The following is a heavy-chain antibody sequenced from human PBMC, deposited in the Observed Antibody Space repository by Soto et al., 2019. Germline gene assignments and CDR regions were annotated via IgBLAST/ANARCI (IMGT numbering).Heavy chain of an antibody. CDR3: AKDTGDCIIIICNPGNNSFDP. V-gene: IGHV3-30*18. D-gene: IGHD3-16*01. CDR2: ISYDGSKK. CDR1: GLTFRSYG. J-gene: IGHJ5*02. Sequence: PRGSLRLSCAVSGLTFRSYGMHWVRQAPGKGLEWVAIISYDGSKKYYVDSVKGRFTISRDNSRNTLYLEMNSLRVEDTAVYYCAKDTGDCIIIICNPGNNSFDPWGQGTLV.